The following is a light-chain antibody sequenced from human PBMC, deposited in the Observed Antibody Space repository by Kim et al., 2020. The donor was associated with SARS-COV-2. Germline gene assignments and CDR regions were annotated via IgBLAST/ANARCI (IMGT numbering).Light chain of an antibody. CDR3: QQRSIWPMYT. CDR1: QSVSSY. J-gene: IGKJ2*01. Sequence: LSPGERATLSCRASQSVSSYLAWYQQTPGQAPRLLIYDASNRATGIPARFSGSGSGTDFTLTISSLEPEDFAVYYCQQRSIWPMYTFGQGTKLEIK. V-gene: IGKV3-11*01. CDR2: DAS.